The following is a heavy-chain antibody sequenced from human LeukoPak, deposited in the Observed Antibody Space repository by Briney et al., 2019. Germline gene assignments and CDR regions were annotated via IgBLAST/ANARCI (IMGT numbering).Heavy chain of an antibody. CDR1: GFTFSSYW. J-gene: IGHJ4*02. V-gene: IGHV3-7*01. CDR3: ARDKLLITMIVPYFDY. D-gene: IGHD3-22*01. CDR2: IKQDGSEE. Sequence: GGSLRLSCAASGFTFSSYWMSWVRQAPGKGLEWVANIKQDGSEEYYVDSVKGRFTISRDNTGNSLSLQMNSLRADDTAVYYCARDKLLITMIVPYFDYWGQGALVTVSS.